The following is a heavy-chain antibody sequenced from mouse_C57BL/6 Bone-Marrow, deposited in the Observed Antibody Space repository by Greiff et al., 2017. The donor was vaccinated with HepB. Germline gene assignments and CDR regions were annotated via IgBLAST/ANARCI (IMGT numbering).Heavy chain of an antibody. V-gene: IGHV5-9-1*02. D-gene: IGHD1-1*01. Sequence: EVMLVESGEGLVKPGGSLKLSCAASGFTFSSYAMSWVRQTPEKRLEWVAYISSGGDYIYYADTVKGRFTISRDNARNTLYLQMSSLKSEDTAMYYCTRDHYTRGLEYFEVWGTGTTVTVSS. J-gene: IGHJ1*03. CDR2: ISSGGDYI. CDR3: TRDHYTRGLEYFEV. CDR1: GFTFSSYA.